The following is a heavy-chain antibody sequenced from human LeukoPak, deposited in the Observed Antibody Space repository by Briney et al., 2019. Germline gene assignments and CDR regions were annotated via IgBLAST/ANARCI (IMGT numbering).Heavy chain of an antibody. D-gene: IGHD1-20*01. J-gene: IGHJ4*02. V-gene: IGHV4-61*02. CDR3: ASTSMHNLLDY. CDR1: GGSISSGSYY. Sequence: PSQTLSLTCTVSGGSISSGSYYWSWIRQPAGKGLEWIGRIYTSGSTNYNPSLKSRVTISVDTSKNQFSLKLSSVTAADTAVYYCASTSMHNLLDYWGQGTLVTVSS. CDR2: IYTSGST.